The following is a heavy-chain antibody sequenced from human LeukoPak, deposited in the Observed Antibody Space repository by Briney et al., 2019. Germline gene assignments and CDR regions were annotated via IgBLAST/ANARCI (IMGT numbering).Heavy chain of an antibody. J-gene: IGHJ4*02. Sequence: ASVKVSCKAFGYTFMSYGLHWVRQAPGQGLEWMGWINPNSGGTNYAQKFQGRVTMTRDTSISTAYMELSRLRSDDTAVYYCARGAPYGGNHAIDYWGQGTLVTVSS. CDR3: ARGAPYGGNHAIDY. CDR1: GYTFMSYG. V-gene: IGHV1-2*02. CDR2: INPNSGGT. D-gene: IGHD4-23*01.